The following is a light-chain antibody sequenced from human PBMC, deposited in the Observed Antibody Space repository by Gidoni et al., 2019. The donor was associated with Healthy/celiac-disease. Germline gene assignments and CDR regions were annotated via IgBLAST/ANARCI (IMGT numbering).Light chain of an antibody. CDR2: DAS. V-gene: IGKV1-33*01. J-gene: IGKJ3*01. CDR1: PDISTS. Sequence: IQLTQSPSSLSASVGDSVTITCQASPDISTSLIWYQQKPGKAPKLLIYDASNLETGVPSRFSGSGSGTDFTFTISSMQPEDIATYYCQQYDNLRITFGPGTKVDIK. CDR3: QQYDNLRIT.